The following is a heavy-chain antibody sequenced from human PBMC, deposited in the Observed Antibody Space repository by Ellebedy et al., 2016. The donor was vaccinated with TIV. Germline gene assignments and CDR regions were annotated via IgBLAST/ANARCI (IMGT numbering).Heavy chain of an antibody. CDR2: VSYSGST. V-gene: IGHV4-39*07. Sequence: SETLSLTXAVSGGSISSYDVYWGWIRQPPGKGLEWIGSVSYSGSTHYNPSLKSRVAISVDTSKNQFSLKLSSVTAADTAVYYCARTDLRYGMDVWGQGTTVTVSS. J-gene: IGHJ6*02. CDR3: ARTDLRYGMDV. CDR1: GGSISSYDVY. D-gene: IGHD3/OR15-3a*01.